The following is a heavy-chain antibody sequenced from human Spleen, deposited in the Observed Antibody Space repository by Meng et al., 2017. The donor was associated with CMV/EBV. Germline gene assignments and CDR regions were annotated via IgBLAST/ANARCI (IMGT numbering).Heavy chain of an antibody. V-gene: IGHV1-46*01. Sequence: CKASGYTFTDYDMHWARPAPGQGMEWMGIINPSGGRTTYAQKFQGRVTMTRDTSTSTVYMELTSLRSDDTAVYYCARRGGVEWLLSFWGQGTLVTVSS. CDR1: GYTFTDYD. CDR3: ARRGGVEWLLSF. CDR2: INPSGGRT. D-gene: IGHD3-3*01. J-gene: IGHJ4*02.